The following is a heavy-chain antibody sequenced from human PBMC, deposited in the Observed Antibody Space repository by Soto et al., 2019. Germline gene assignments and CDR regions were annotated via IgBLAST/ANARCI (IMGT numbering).Heavy chain of an antibody. V-gene: IGHV1-69*13. CDR2: IIPIFGTA. CDR1: GGTFSSYA. J-gene: IGHJ6*02. Sequence: GASVKVSCKASGGTFSSYAISWVRQAPGQGLEWMGGIIPIFGTANYAQKFQGRVTITADESTSTAYMELSSLRSEDTAVYYCARHPKKYSSSSSFVPYYYYYGMDVWGQGTTVTVSS. CDR3: ARHPKKYSSSSSFVPYYYYYGMDV. D-gene: IGHD6-6*01.